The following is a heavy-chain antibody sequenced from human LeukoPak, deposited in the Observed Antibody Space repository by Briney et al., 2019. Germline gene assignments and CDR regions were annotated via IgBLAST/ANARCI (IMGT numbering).Heavy chain of an antibody. CDR3: ARVHYQEPNNWFGP. J-gene: IGHJ5*02. D-gene: IGHD2-2*01. CDR2: MSTNSGST. V-gene: IGHV1-8*02. CDR1: GYTFSSYD. Sequence: ASVKVSCKASGYTFSSYDINWVRQATGQGLEWMGWMSTNSGSTGFAQKFKGRLTMTRDTSIGTAYMELSSLKPEDTAVYYCARVHYQEPNNWFGPWGQGTQVTVSS.